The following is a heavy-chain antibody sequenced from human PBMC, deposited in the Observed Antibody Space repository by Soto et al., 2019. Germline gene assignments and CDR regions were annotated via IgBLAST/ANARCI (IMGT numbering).Heavy chain of an antibody. CDR2: ITSSGTTT. CDR3: ARENADHDSSGLDH. D-gene: IGHD3-22*01. CDR1: GFTFSDYS. V-gene: IGHV3-11*01. Sequence: SLRLSCAASGFTFSDYSMTWIRQAPGKGLEWLSYITSSGTTTYYADSVKGRFTISRDNAKKSLHLHLSSLRAEDTAMYYCARENADHDSSGLDHWGQGTLVTVSS. J-gene: IGHJ4*02.